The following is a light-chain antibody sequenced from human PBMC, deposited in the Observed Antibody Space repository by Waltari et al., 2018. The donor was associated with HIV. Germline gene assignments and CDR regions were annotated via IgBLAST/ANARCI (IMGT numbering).Light chain of an antibody. V-gene: IGKV1-27*01. CDR2: AAS. CDR1: QGVYNY. CDR3: QKYNSALT. Sequence: QMTQSPSSLSAFVGDRVNITCRASQGVYNYLAWYQQKPGKPLNLLIYAASISQSGVPSRFIGSGSVTDFTLTITSLQPEDVATYYCQKYNSALTFGGGTKVEV. J-gene: IGKJ4*01.